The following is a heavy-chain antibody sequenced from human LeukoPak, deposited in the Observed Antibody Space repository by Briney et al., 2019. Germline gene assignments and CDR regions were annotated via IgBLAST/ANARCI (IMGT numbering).Heavy chain of an antibody. V-gene: IGHV3-74*01. CDR3: ARDIGGFDY. J-gene: IGHJ4*02. CDR1: GFSFSSYW. D-gene: IGHD3-16*02. Sequence: GGSLRLSCAASGFSFSSYWMHWVRQAPGKGLVWVSRINSDGSRINYADSVKGRFTISRDNAKNSLYLQMNSLRAEDTAVYYCARDIGGFDYWGQGTLVTVSS. CDR2: INSDGSRI.